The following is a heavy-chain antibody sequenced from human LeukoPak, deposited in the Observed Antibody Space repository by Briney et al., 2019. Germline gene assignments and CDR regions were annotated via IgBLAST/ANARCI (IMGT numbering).Heavy chain of an antibody. CDR1: GFTFDDYA. V-gene: IGHV3-9*03. J-gene: IGHJ3*02. CDR2: ISWNSGSI. CDR3: AKDTCSSTSCYAFDI. Sequence: PGRSLRLSCAASGFTFDDYAMHWVRQAPGKGLEWVSGISWNSGSIGYADSVKGRFTISRDNAKNSLYLQMNSLRAEDMALYYCAKDTCSSTSCYAFDIWGQGTMVTVSS. D-gene: IGHD2-2*01.